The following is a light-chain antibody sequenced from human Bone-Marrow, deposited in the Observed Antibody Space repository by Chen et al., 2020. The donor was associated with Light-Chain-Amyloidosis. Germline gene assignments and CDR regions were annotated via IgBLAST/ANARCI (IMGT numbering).Light chain of an antibody. CDR2: DDS. Sequence: SYVVTQPPSVSEAPGQTATITCGGNNIGRKGVHWYQQKPGQAPVLVVYDDSDRPSGIPERFSGSNSGNAATLTISSVEAGDEADYYCQVWDISSDQVVFGGGTKLTVL. CDR3: QVWDISSDQVV. V-gene: IGLV3-21*02. CDR1: NIGRKG. J-gene: IGLJ2*01.